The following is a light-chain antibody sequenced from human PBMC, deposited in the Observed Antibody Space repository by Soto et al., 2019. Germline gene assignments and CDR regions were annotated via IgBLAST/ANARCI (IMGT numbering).Light chain of an antibody. J-gene: IGLJ1*01. CDR2: EVS. V-gene: IGLV2-14*01. CDR1: SSDVGGYNY. CDR3: SSYTSSTPGNV. Sequence: QSALTQPASVSGSPGQSITIPCTGTSSDVGGYNYVSWYQQHPGKAPKVMIYEVSNRPSGVSNRFSGSKSGNTASLTVSGLQTEDEADYYCSSYTSSTPGNVFGTGTKLTVL.